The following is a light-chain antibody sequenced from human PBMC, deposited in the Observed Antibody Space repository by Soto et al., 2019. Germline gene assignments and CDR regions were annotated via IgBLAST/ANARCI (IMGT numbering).Light chain of an antibody. CDR1: SSSIGAGYD. V-gene: IGLV1-40*01. CDR2: GNN. J-gene: IGLJ1*01. Sequence: QSVLTQPPSVSGAPGQGVTISCTGSSSSIGAGYDVHWYQQVPGTAPKLLIYGNNNRPSGVLDRFSGSKSGTSASLAITGLQAEDEADYYCQSYDSYLSHFYVFGTGTKLTVL. CDR3: QSYDSYLSHFYV.